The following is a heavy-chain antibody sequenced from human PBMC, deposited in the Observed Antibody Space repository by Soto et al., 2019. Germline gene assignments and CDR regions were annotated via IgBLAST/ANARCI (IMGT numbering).Heavy chain of an antibody. Sequence: SETLSLTCSVSAGSISSYYWSWIRQPPGKGLEWIGYIYYSGSTNYNPSLKSRVTISVDTSKNQFSLKLSSVTAADTAVYYCARALKTGFYDYWGQGTLVTVSS. CDR1: AGSISSYY. CDR3: ARALKTGFYDY. J-gene: IGHJ4*02. V-gene: IGHV4-59*01. CDR2: IYYSGST.